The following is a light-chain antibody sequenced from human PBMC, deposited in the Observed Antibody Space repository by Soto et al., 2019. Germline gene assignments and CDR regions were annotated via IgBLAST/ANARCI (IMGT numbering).Light chain of an antibody. CDR2: GAS. CDR1: QTITTW. CDR3: QQTYTTPEIT. Sequence: DIRVTQSPPTLSASVGDRVTITCRASQTITTWMAWYQQKPGKAPKLLIYGASSLKSGVPARFRGSGSGTDFTLTISSLQPEDFAIYYCQQTYTTPEITFGQGTRLEIK. V-gene: IGKV1-39*01. J-gene: IGKJ5*01.